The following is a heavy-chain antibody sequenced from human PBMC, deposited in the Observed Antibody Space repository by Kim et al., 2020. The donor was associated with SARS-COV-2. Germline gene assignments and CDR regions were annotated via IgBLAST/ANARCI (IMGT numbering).Heavy chain of an antibody. Sequence: SPSLKSRVTISIATSKNRFGLRLSSLTAADTAVYYCARCKGTSFVYGMDVWGQGTTVTVSS. D-gene: IGHD2-2*01. CDR3: ARCKGTSFVYGMDV. V-gene: IGHV4-61*03. J-gene: IGHJ6*02.